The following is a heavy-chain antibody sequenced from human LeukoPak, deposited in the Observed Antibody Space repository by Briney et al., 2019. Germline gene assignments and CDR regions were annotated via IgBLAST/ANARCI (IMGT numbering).Heavy chain of an antibody. CDR2: ISGSGGST. CDR1: GFTFSSYA. J-gene: IGHJ6*02. D-gene: IGHD3-3*01. Sequence: GGSLRLSCAASGFTFSSYAMSWVRQAPGKGLEWVSAISGSGGSTYYADSVKGRFTISRDNSKNTLYLQMNSLRAEDTAVYYCARDGYDFWSGYYPEPYYYYYYGMDVWGQGTMVTVSS. V-gene: IGHV3-23*01. CDR3: ARDGYDFWSGYYPEPYYYYYYGMDV.